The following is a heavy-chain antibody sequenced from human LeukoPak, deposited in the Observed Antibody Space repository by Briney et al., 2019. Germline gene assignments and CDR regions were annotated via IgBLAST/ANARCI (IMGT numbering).Heavy chain of an antibody. Sequence: ASVKVSCKASGYTFTSYAMNWVRQAPGQGLEWMGWINTNTGNPTYAQGFTGRFVFSLDTSVSTAYLQISSLKAEDTAVYYCAGAPRYGDYGVYYYYYGMDVWGQGTTVTVSS. D-gene: IGHD4-17*01. J-gene: IGHJ6*02. CDR2: INTNTGNP. CDR1: GYTFTSYA. V-gene: IGHV7-4-1*02. CDR3: AGAPRYGDYGVYYYYYGMDV.